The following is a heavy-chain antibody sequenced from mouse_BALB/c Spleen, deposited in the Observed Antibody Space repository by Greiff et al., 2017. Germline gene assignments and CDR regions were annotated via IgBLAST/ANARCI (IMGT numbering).Heavy chain of an antibody. Sequence: QVQLKESGPGLVAPSQSLSITCTVSGFSLTGYGVNWVRQPPGKGLEWLGMIWGDGSTDYNSALKSRLSISKDNSKSQVFLKMNSLQTDDTARYYCARGHYGSSYYAMDYWGQGTSVTVSS. CDR1: GFSLTGYG. CDR2: IWGDGST. D-gene: IGHD1-1*01. CDR3: ARGHYGSSYYAMDY. V-gene: IGHV2-6-7*01. J-gene: IGHJ4*01.